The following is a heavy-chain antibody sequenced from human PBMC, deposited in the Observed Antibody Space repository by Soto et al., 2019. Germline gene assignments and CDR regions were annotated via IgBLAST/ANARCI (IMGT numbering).Heavy chain of an antibody. Sequence: SETLSLTCTVSGGSISSSSYYWGWIRQPPGKGLEGIGSIYYSGSTYYNPSLKSRVTISVDTSKNQFSLKLSSVTAADTAVYYCARQEGSSSWYSPYYYYYGMDVWGQGTTVTVSS. CDR2: IYYSGST. V-gene: IGHV4-39*01. CDR1: GGSISSSSYY. D-gene: IGHD6-13*01. J-gene: IGHJ6*02. CDR3: ARQEGSSSWYSPYYYYYGMDV.